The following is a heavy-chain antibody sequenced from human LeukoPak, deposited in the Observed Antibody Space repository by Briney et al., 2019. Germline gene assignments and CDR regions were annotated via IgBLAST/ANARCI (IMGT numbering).Heavy chain of an antibody. D-gene: IGHD2-2*01. Sequence: GGSLRLSCAASGFTFSSYGMHWVRQAPGKGLEWVAVISYDGSNKYYADSVKGRFTISRDNSKNTLYLQMNSLRAEDTAVYYCAKVRAQYQLLFLGNWYFDLWGRGTLVTVSS. J-gene: IGHJ2*01. CDR1: GFTFSSYG. CDR3: AKVRAQYQLLFLGNWYFDL. V-gene: IGHV3-30*18. CDR2: ISYDGSNK.